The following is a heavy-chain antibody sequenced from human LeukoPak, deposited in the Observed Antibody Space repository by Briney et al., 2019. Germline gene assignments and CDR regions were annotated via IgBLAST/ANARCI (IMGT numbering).Heavy chain of an antibody. CDR1: GFTFSRYI. J-gene: IGHJ4*02. CDR3: ARERGYSYGYSDY. Sequence: GGSLRLSCAASGFTFSRYIMNWVRQAPGKGLEWVSSISSSSNYIYYADSVKGRFTISRDNAKNSLYLQMNSLRAEDTAVYYCARERGYSYGYSDYWGQGTLVTVSS. CDR2: ISSSSNYI. V-gene: IGHV3-21*01. D-gene: IGHD5-18*01.